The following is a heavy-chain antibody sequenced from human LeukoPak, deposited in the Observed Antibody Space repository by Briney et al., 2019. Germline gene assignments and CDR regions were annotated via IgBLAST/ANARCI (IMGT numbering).Heavy chain of an antibody. CDR3: ARDRGGRGRLDAFDI. CDR2: IYHSGDT. V-gene: IGHV4-4*02. J-gene: IGHJ3*02. D-gene: IGHD5-12*01. Sequence: SETLSLTCAVSGGSITTSNWWIWVRQPPGGGLEWIGEIYHSGDTNYSPSLKSRVTISLDKSTNQFSLRLRSVTAADTAVYYCARDRGGRGRLDAFDIWGQGTMVTVSS. CDR1: GGSITTSNW.